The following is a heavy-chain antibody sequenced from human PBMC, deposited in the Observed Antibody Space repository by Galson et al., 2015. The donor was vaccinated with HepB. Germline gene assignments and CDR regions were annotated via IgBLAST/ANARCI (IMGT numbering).Heavy chain of an antibody. CDR1: DGSLSGYS. J-gene: IGHJ4*02. CDR3: ARGPLIVGPTVWYLARSKHFDF. CDR2: SNHSGST. Sequence: ETLSLTCTVYDGSLSGYSWSWIRQPPGKGLEWIGESNHSGSTTYNPSLKSRVTMAVDTSENQFSLKLTSVTAADTAVYYCARGPLIVGPTVWYLARSKHFDFWGQGTLVTVSS. V-gene: IGHV4-34*01. D-gene: IGHD1-26*01.